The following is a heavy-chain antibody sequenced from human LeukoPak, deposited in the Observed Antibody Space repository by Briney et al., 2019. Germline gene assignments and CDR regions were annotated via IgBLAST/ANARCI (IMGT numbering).Heavy chain of an antibody. CDR2: IIPILGIA. V-gene: IGHV1-69*04. CDR1: GGTFSSYA. Sequence: GASVKVSCKASGGTFSSYAISWVRQAPGQGLEWMGRIIPILGIANYAQKFQGRVTITADNSTSTAYMELSSLRSEDTAAYYCARDYPFYGMDVWGQGTTVTVSS. J-gene: IGHJ6*02. CDR3: ARDYPFYGMDV.